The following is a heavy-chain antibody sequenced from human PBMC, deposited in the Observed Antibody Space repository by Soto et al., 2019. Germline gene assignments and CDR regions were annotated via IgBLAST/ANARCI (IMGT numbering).Heavy chain of an antibody. Sequence: QVQLVQSGAEVKKPGASVKVSCKASGYTFTSYGISWVRQAPGQGLEWMGWISAYNGNTNYAQKLQGSVTMTTDTSTSTADMELRSLRSDDTAVYYCARDTLERGPDDYYYYYYGMDVWGQGTTVTVSS. D-gene: IGHD1-1*01. CDR2: ISAYNGNT. V-gene: IGHV1-18*01. CDR3: ARDTLERGPDDYYYYYYGMDV. J-gene: IGHJ6*02. CDR1: GYTFTSYG.